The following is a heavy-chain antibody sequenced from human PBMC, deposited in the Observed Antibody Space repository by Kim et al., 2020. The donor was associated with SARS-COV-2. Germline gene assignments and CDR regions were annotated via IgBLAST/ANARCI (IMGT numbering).Heavy chain of an antibody. CDR2: IWYDGSNK. V-gene: IGHV3-33*01. D-gene: IGHD6-13*01. J-gene: IGHJ6*02. CDR3: ARIRSRSPIIAAAGSMVGIFTLDYYYGMDV. CDR1: GFTFSSYG. Sequence: GGSLRLSCAASGFTFSSYGMHWVRQAPGKGLEWVAVIWYDGSNKYYADSVKGRFTISRDNSKNTLYLQMNSLRAEDTAVYYCARIRSRSPIIAAAGSMVGIFTLDYYYGMDVWGQGTTVTVSS.